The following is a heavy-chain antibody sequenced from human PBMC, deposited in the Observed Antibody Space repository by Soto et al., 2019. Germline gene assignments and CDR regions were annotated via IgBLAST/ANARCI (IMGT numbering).Heavy chain of an antibody. CDR1: GFTFSNAW. J-gene: IGHJ4*02. CDR3: TTSGYSYGYDDNFDY. Sequence: GESLKISCAASGFTFSNAWMNWVRQAPGKGLEWVGRIKSKTDGGTTDYAAPVKGRFTISRDDSKNTLYLQMNSLKTEDTAVYYCTTSGYSYGYDDNFDYWGQGTLVTVSS. V-gene: IGHV3-15*07. CDR2: IKSKTDGGTT. D-gene: IGHD5-18*01.